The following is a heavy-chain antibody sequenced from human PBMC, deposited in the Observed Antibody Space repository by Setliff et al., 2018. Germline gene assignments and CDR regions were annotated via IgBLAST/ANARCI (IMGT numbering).Heavy chain of an antibody. CDR1: GGSVNSGYDN. D-gene: IGHD6-19*01. CDR3: ARATSGWYSAYYYYMDV. J-gene: IGHJ6*03. V-gene: IGHV4-61*09. Sequence: SETLSLTCTVSGGSVNSGYDNWNWLRQPAGKGLEWIGHINRRGSTNFTPSLKSRVTISLDTSKNQFSLNLTSVTAADTAVYYCARATSGWYSAYYYYMDVWGHGTTVTVSS. CDR2: INRRGST.